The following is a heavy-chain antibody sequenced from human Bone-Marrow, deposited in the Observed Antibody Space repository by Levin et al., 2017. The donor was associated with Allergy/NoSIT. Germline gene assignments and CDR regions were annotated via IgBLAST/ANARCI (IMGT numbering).Heavy chain of an antibody. J-gene: IGHJ5*01. V-gene: IGHV3-15*01. CDR1: GFTLSDAW. CDR2: VKSKADGGTT. CDR3: TTAFPRTYSCFDS. Sequence: KAGGSLRLSCAASGFTLSDAWMSWVRQAPGKGLEWVGRVKSKADGGTTDYTAPVKGRFTISRDDSENTLYLQMDSLKTEDTAVYYCTTAFPRTYSCFDSWGQGTLVTVSS.